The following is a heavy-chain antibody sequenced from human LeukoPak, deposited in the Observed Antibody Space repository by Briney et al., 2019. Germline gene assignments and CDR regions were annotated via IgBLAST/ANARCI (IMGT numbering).Heavy chain of an antibody. D-gene: IGHD6-6*01. CDR1: GYRFSSYW. Sequence: GESLNFSCEGSGYRFSSYWIGWVRQMPGKGLEWMGIIYPGDSDTRYSPSFQGQVTISADKSISTAYLQWSSLKASDTAMYYCARRVGKQLVLDYWGQGTLVTVSS. CDR3: ARRVGKQLVLDY. CDR2: IYPGDSDT. V-gene: IGHV5-51*01. J-gene: IGHJ4*02.